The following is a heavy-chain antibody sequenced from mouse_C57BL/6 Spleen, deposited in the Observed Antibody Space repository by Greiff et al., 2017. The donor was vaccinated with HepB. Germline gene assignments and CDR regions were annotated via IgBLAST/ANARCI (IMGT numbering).Heavy chain of an antibody. CDR2: IYPGDGDT. CDR1: GYAFSSSW. CDR3: ARDLPYAMDN. D-gene: IGHD5-1*01. J-gene: IGHJ4*01. V-gene: IGHV1-82*01. Sequence: VQLQQSGPELVKPGASVKISCKASGYAFSSSWMNWVKQRPGKGLEWIGRIYPGDGDTNYHGKFKGKATLTADKPFSKAYMQLSIPTSEDSVVYFCARDLPYAMDNWGQGTSVTVSS.